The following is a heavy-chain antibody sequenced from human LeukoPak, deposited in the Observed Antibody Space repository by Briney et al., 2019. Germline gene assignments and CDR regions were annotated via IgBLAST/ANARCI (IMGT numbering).Heavy chain of an antibody. Sequence: GGSLRLSCAASGFTFSSYWMHWVRQAPGKGLVWVSRINSDGSSTSYADSVKGRFTISRDNAKNTLYLQMNSLRAEDTAVYYCTRRGGGYYDFWSGYSKAYFDYWGQGTLVTVSS. CDR3: TRRGGGYYDFWSGYSKAYFDY. J-gene: IGHJ4*02. D-gene: IGHD3-3*01. CDR2: INSDGSST. CDR1: GFTFSSYW. V-gene: IGHV3-74*01.